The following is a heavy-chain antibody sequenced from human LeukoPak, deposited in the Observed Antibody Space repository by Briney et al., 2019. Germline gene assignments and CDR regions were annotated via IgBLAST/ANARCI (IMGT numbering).Heavy chain of an antibody. CDR2: IFYSGST. D-gene: IGHD3-9*01. Sequence: SETLSLTCTVSGGSISSSHYCWGWIRQPPGKGLEWIGSIFYSGSTYYNPSLKSRVTISVDTSKNQFSLKLSSVTAADTAVYYCARLDRYYDILTGYYPSYYFDYWGQGTLVTVSS. J-gene: IGHJ4*02. CDR3: ARLDRYYDILTGYYPSYYFDY. V-gene: IGHV4-39*07. CDR1: GGSISSSHYC.